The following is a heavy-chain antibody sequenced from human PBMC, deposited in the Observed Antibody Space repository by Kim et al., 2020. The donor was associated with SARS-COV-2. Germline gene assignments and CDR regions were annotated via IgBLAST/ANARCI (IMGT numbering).Heavy chain of an antibody. CDR2: IYYSGST. CDR3: AREGALAAAGNNWFDP. D-gene: IGHD6-13*01. J-gene: IGHJ5*02. V-gene: IGHV4-31*03. Sequence: SETLSLTCTVSGGSISSGGYYWSWIRQHPGKGLEWIGYIYYSGSTYYNPSLKSRVTISVDTSKNQFSLKLSSVTVADTAVYYCAREGALAAAGNNWFDPWGQGTLVTVSS. CDR1: GGSISSGGYY.